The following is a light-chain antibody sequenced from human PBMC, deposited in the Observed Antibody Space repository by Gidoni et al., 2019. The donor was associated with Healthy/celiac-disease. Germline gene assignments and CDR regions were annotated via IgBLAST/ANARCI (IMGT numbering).Light chain of an antibody. V-gene: IGKV3-11*01. CDR2: DAS. Sequence: IVLTQSPATLSLSPGERATSSCRASQSVSSYLAWYQQKPGQAPRLLIYDASNRATGIPARFSGSGSGTDFTLTSSSLEPEDFAVYYCQQRGNWPTFGQGTKLEIK. J-gene: IGKJ2*01. CDR1: QSVSSY. CDR3: QQRGNWPT.